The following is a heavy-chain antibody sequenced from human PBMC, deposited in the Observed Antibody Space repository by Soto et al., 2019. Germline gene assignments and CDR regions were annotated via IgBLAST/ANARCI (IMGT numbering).Heavy chain of an antibody. Sequence: QVQLVQSVAEVKKPGASVKVSCKASGYTFTNYYIHWVRQAPGQGLEWMGIINPTGGSTNYAQKFQGRVTLTMDTSTSTVYMELSSLRFEDTAVYYCARDLAAADYWGQGTLVTVSS. D-gene: IGHD6-13*01. CDR1: GYTFTNYY. CDR2: INPTGGST. J-gene: IGHJ4*02. V-gene: IGHV1-46*01. CDR3: ARDLAAADY.